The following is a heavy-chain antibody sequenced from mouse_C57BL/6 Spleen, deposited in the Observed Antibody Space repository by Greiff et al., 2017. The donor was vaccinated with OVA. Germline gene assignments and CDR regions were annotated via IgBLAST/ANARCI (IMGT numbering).Heavy chain of an antibody. J-gene: IGHJ4*01. CDR1: GYTFTSYG. CDR2: IYPRSGNT. CDR3: ARYYYGSSLYYAMDY. D-gene: IGHD1-1*01. V-gene: IGHV1-81*01. Sequence: QVQLKESGAELARPGASVKLSCKASGYTFTSYGISWVKQRTGQGLEWIGEIYPRSGNTYYNEKFKGKATLTADKSSSTAYMELRSLTSEDSAVYFCARYYYGSSLYYAMDYWGQGTSVTVSS.